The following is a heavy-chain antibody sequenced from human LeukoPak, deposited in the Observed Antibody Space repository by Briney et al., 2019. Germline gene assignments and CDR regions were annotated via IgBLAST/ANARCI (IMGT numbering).Heavy chain of an antibody. D-gene: IGHD3-22*01. CDR3: ARESDYYDSSGYYYPSGFDY. V-gene: IGHV3-7*01. Sequence: GGSLRLSCAASGFTFSSYAMSWVRQAPGKGLEWVANIKQDGSEKYYVDSVKGRFTISRDNAKNSLYLQMNSLRAEDTAVYYCARESDYYDSSGYYYPSGFDYWGQGTLVTVSS. CDR1: GFTFSSYA. J-gene: IGHJ4*02. CDR2: IKQDGSEK.